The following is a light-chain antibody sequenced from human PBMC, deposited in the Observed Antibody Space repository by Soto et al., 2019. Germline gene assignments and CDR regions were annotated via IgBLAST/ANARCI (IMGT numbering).Light chain of an antibody. CDR2: EVS. CDR1: SSDVGGYNY. Sequence: QSALTQPPSASGSPGQSVTISCTGTSSDVGGYNYVSWYQQHPGKAPKLMIYEVSKRPSGVPDRFSGSKSGNTASLTVSGLQAEDEAYYYCSSSTGSNRYVFRTGTKLTVL. J-gene: IGLJ1*01. CDR3: SSSTGSNRYV. V-gene: IGLV2-8*01.